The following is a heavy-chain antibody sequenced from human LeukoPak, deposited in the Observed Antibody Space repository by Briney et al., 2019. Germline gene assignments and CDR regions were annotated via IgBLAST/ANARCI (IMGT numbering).Heavy chain of an antibody. CDR3: AKVGGSGSPIDDY. D-gene: IGHD3-10*01. CDR2: ISYDGSNK. Sequence: GESLRLSCAASGFTFSSYGMHWVRQAPGKGLEWVAVISYDGSNKYYADSVKGRFTISRDNSKNTLYLQMNSLRAEDTAVYYRAKVGGSGSPIDDYWGQGTLVTVSS. V-gene: IGHV3-30*18. J-gene: IGHJ4*02. CDR1: GFTFSSYG.